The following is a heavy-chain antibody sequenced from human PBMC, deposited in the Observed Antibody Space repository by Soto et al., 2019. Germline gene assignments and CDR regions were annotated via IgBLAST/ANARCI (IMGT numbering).Heavy chain of an antibody. CDR3: ARDGGRHSGGIDY. D-gene: IGHD1-26*01. J-gene: IGHJ4*02. Sequence: QVQLVQSGAEVKKPGSSVKVSCQASGCTFSSYSINWVRQAPGLGHEWMGEIIPIFGTANYAQKFQGRVTMTADESTSTAYMELSSLRSEDTAVYCCARDGGRHSGGIDYWGQGTLVTVSS. CDR1: GCTFSSYS. V-gene: IGHV1-69*01. CDR2: IIPIFGTA.